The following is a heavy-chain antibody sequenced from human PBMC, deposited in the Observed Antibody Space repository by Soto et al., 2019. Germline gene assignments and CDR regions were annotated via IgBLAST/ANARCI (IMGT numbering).Heavy chain of an antibody. V-gene: IGHV3-7*05. CDR1: AASKFSISTYW. CDR3: AAETSSSGMDV. Sequence: GGSLRLSCAASAASKFSISTYWVNWVRQAPGKGLEWVANVKRDGGERYYVDSVKGRFTISRDNAQDSVFLQMDSLRADDTAVYYCAAETSSSGMDVWGLGTTVTVSS. J-gene: IGHJ6*02. CDR2: VKRDGGER.